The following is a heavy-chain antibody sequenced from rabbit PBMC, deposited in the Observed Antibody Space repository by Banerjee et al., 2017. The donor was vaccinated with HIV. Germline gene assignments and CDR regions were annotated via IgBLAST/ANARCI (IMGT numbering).Heavy chain of an antibody. D-gene: IGHD6-1*01. V-gene: IGHV1S45*01. J-gene: IGHJ3*01. Sequence: QEQLEESGGDLVKPEGSLTLTCTASGFSFSSSYWICWVRQAPGKGLEWSACMDAGSGNTWYASWAKGRFTISKTSSTTVTLQMTSLTAADTATYFCARGDYSYGYGGYGYAPSLWGQGTLVTVS. CDR3: ARGDYSYGYGGYGYAPSL. CDR2: MDAGSGNT. CDR1: GFSFSSSYW.